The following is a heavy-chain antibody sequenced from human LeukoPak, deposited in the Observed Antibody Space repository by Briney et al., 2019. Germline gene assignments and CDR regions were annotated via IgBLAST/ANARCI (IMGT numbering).Heavy chain of an antibody. D-gene: IGHD3-16*01. Sequence: GGSLRLSCAASGFTFSSYWMHWVRQAPGKRLMWVSRINSDGSSTSYADSVKGRFTISRDNAKNTLYLQMNSLRTEDTAVYYCARDWVSRHWGQGTLVTVSS. J-gene: IGHJ4*02. CDR1: GFTFSSYW. CDR3: ARDWVSRH. V-gene: IGHV3-74*01. CDR2: INSDGSST.